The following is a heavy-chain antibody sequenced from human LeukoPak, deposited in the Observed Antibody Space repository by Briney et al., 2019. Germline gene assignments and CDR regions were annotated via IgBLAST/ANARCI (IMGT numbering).Heavy chain of an antibody. CDR2: IYTSGST. Sequence: PSETLSLTCTVSGGSISSYYWSWLRQPAGKGLEWIGRIYTSGSTNYNPSLKSRVTMSVDTSKNQFSLKLSSVTAADTAVYYCARGDSSGPDQRYYFDYWGQGTLVTVSS. CDR1: GGSISSYY. V-gene: IGHV4-4*07. D-gene: IGHD3-22*01. CDR3: ARGDSSGPDQRYYFDY. J-gene: IGHJ4*02.